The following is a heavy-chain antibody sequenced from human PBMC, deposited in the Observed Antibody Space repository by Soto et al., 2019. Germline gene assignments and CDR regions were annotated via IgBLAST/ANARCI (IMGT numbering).Heavy chain of an antibody. J-gene: IGHJ3*02. D-gene: IGHD6-13*01. V-gene: IGHV1-46*01. CDR2: INPSGGST. Sequence: ASVKVSCKASGYTFTSYYMHWVRQAPGQGLEWMGIINPSGGSTSYAQKFQGRVTMTRDTSTSTVYMELSSLRSDDTAVYYCARVSRWSMVWYLFTETNAFDIWGQGTMVTVSS. CDR3: ARVSRWSMVWYLFTETNAFDI. CDR1: GYTFTSYY.